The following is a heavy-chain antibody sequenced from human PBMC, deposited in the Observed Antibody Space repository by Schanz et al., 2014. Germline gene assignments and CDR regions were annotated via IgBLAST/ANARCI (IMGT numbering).Heavy chain of an antibody. J-gene: IGHJ4*02. Sequence: QVQLVQSGAEVKKPGASVKVSCKASGYTFTSYSMHWVRQAPGQGLEWMGIINLSGGSTNNAREFQGRVTVTSDTSTSTVYMELSGLRSEDTAVYYCAGAFDSSGYYFDYWGQGTLVTVSS. CDR3: AGAFDSSGYYFDY. CDR1: GYTFTSYS. D-gene: IGHD3-22*01. V-gene: IGHV1-46*03. CDR2: INLSGGST.